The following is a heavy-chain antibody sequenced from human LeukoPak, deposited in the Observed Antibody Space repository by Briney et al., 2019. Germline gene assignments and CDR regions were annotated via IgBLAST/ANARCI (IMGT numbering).Heavy chain of an antibody. D-gene: IGHD5-12*01. Sequence: PGGSLRLSCAASGFTFSRYAMYWVRQAPGTGLEWVAVISYDGNNKYYADSVKGRFTISRDNSKNTLYLQMNSLRAEDTAVYYCARGYDYYYYGMDVWGQGTTVTVSS. CDR1: GFTFSRYA. V-gene: IGHV3-30-3*01. CDR2: ISYDGNNK. CDR3: ARGYDYYYYGMDV. J-gene: IGHJ6*02.